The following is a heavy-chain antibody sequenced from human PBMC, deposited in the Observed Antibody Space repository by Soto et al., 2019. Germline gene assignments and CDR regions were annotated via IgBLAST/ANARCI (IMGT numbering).Heavy chain of an antibody. J-gene: IGHJ4*02. CDR2: ISSSSSTI. V-gene: IGHV3-48*01. CDR3: TKDLGSMVATEKFNY. CDR1: GFTFSSYS. Sequence: GGSLRLSCAASGFTFSSYSMNWVRQAPGKGLEWVSYISSSSSTIYYADSVKGRFTISRDNAKNSLYLQMNSLRAEDTAVYYWTKDLGSMVATEKFNYGGQGTLFTVS. D-gene: IGHD5-12*01.